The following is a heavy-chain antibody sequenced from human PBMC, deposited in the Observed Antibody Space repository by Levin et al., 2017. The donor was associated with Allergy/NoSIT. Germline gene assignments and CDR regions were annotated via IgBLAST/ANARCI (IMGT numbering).Heavy chain of an antibody. D-gene: IGHD3-10*01. CDR2: INHSGST. V-gene: IGHV4-34*01. J-gene: IGHJ6*03. Sequence: ESLKISCAVYGGSFSGYYWSWIRQPPGKGLEWIGEINHSGSTNYNPSLKSRVTISVDTSKNQFSLKLSSVTAADTAVYYCARERGSGLWTRPPQKHYYMDVWGKGTTVTVSS. CDR1: GGSFSGYY. CDR3: ARERGSGLWTRPPQKHYYMDV.